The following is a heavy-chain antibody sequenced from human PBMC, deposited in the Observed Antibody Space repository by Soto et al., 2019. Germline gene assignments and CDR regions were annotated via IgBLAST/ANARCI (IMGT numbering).Heavy chain of an antibody. CDR1: VFTFSSYA. V-gene: IGHV3-23*01. CDR3: ANTGYDSSGYYFDY. D-gene: IGHD3-22*01. Sequence: PGGSLRLSCAASVFTFSSYAMSWVRQAPGKGLEWVSAISGSGGSTYYADSVKGRFTISRDNSKNTLYLQMNSLRAEDTAVYYCANTGYDSSGYYFDYWGQGTLVTVSS. CDR2: ISGSGGST. J-gene: IGHJ4*02.